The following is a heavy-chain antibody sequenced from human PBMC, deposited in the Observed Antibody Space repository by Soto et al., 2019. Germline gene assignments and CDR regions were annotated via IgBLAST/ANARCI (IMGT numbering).Heavy chain of an antibody. D-gene: IGHD2-15*01. CDR2: ISAYNGNT. V-gene: IGHV1-18*01. CDR3: AGVYSRFYSTSETDY. CDR1: DYTFTSYG. Sequence: QGKLMQSGAEVKKPGASVKVSCKASDYTFTSYGIAWVRQAPGQELEWMGWISAYNGNTDYAQRFQGRVNMTTDESTITADMELRSLRNDDTAVYYCAGVYSRFYSTSETDYGGQGTMVTVSS. J-gene: IGHJ4*02.